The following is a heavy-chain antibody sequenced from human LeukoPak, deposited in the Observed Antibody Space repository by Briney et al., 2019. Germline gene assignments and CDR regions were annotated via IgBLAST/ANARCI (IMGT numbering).Heavy chain of an antibody. CDR1: GFTFSSYS. J-gene: IGHJ2*01. Sequence: PGGSLRLSCAASGFTFSSYSMNWVRQAPGKGLEWVSSISSSSSYIYYADSVKGRFTISRDNAKNSLYLQMNSLRAEDTAVYYCARDLQASVTTNGWGFDLWGRGTLVTVSS. V-gene: IGHV3-21*01. CDR2: ISSSSSYI. D-gene: IGHD4-17*01. CDR3: ARDLQASVTTNGWGFDL.